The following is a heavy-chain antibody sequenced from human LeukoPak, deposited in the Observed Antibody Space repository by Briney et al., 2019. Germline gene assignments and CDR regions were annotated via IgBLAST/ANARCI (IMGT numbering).Heavy chain of an antibody. J-gene: IGHJ4*02. CDR3: AKDGYDYDSSYSYFDY. CDR2: IRGSGGST. Sequence: GGSLRLSCGGSGFPFSSYAMGWVRQAPGKGLEWVSGIRGSGGSTEYADSVKGRFTISRDNSKNTLYLQMNTLRAEDTAVYYCAKDGYDYDSSYSYFDYWGQGTLVTVSS. V-gene: IGHV3-23*01. D-gene: IGHD3-22*01. CDR1: GFPFSSYA.